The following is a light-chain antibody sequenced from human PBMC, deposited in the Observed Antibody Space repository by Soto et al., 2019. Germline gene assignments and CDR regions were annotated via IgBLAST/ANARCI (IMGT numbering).Light chain of an antibody. Sequence: QSALTQPASVSGSPGQSITISCTGTSSDVGGYNYVSWYQQHPGKAPKIMIYEVRNRPSGVSNRFSGSKSGNTASLTISGLQGEDDADYYCSSYTSSTTYVFGTGTKVTVL. CDR2: EVR. J-gene: IGLJ1*01. CDR1: SSDVGGYNY. CDR3: SSYTSSTTYV. V-gene: IGLV2-14*01.